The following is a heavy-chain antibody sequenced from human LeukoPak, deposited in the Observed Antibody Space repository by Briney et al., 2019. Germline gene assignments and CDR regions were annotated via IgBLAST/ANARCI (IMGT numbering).Heavy chain of an antibody. D-gene: IGHD4-11*01. J-gene: IGHJ3*02. CDR1: GFTFSSYS. V-gene: IGHV3-21*01. Sequence: PGGSLRLSCAASGFTFSSYSMNWVRQAPGKGLEWVSSISSSSSYIYYADSVKGRFTISRDNAKNSLYLQMNSLRAEDTAVYYCARDRVTRPSDAFDIWGQGTMATVSS. CDR2: ISSSSSYI. CDR3: ARDRVTRPSDAFDI.